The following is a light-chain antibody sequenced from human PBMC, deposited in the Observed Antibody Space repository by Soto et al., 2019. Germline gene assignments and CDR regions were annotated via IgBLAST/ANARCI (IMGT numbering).Light chain of an antibody. V-gene: IGKV1-5*01. CDR2: DAS. CDR3: QQYNSYWT. CDR1: QSISSW. Sequence: DIQMTQSPSTLSASVGDRVTITCRASQSISSWLAWYQQKPGKAPKLLIYDASSLESGVPSRFSGSGSGTEFTLTISSLQPDDFATYYCQQYNSYWTFGQGTKADI. J-gene: IGKJ1*01.